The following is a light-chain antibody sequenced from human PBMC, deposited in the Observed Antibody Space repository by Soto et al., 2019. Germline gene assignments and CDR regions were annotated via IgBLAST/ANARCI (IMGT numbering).Light chain of an antibody. J-gene: IGLJ2*01. CDR2: DVD. V-gene: IGLV2-14*01. Sequence: QSALTQPASVSGSPGQSITISCTGTASDIGASNFVSWYQQYPGNVPKVLIYDVDNRPSGVSNRFSGSKSGNTASLTISGLQAEDEADYYCASYISAGTLVFGGGTKLTVL. CDR3: ASYISAGTLV. CDR1: ASDIGASNF.